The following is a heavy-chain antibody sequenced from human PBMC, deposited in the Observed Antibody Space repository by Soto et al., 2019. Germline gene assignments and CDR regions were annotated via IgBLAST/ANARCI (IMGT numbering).Heavy chain of an antibody. V-gene: IGHV3-33*01. D-gene: IGHD1-26*01. CDR3: ARAGASGSYFQH. CDR2: IWYDGSNK. J-gene: IGHJ1*01. Sequence: QVQLVESGGGVVQPGRSLRLSCAASGFTFSSYGMHWVRQAPGKGLEWVAVIWYDGSNKYYADSVKGRFTISRDNSKNTLYLQMNSLRAEDTAVYSCARAGASGSYFQHWGQGTLVTVSS. CDR1: GFTFSSYG.